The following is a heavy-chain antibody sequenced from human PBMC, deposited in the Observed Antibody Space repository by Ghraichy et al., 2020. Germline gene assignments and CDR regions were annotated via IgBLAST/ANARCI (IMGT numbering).Heavy chain of an antibody. CDR2: IYIGGNT. Sequence: GESLNISCAASGFTVSSHYMTWVRQAPGKGLEWVSLIYIGGNTYYADSVKGRFTMSSDNSRDTLHLQMNSLRVDDTAVYFCARGAGPNRNSGLDVWGQGTTVTVSS. J-gene: IGHJ6*02. D-gene: IGHD1-26*01. CDR3: ARGAGPNRNSGLDV. V-gene: IGHV3-66*01. CDR1: GFTVSSHY.